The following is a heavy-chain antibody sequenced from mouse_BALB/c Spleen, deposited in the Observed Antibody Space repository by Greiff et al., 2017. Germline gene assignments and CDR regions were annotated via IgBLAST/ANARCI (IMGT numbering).Heavy chain of an antibody. CDR3: ARGGSYSYYAMDY. CDR1: GFTFSSFG. D-gene: IGHD1-1*02. CDR2: ISSGSSTI. Sequence: EVQLQESGGGLVQPGGSRKLSCAASGFTFSSFGMHWVRQAPEKGLEWVAYISSGSSTIYYADTVKGRFTISRDNPKNTLFLQMTSLRSEDTAMYYCARGGSYSYYAMDYWGQGTSVTVSS. J-gene: IGHJ4*01. V-gene: IGHV5-17*02.